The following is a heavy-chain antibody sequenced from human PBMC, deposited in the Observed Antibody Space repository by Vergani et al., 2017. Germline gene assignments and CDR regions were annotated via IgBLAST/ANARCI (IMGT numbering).Heavy chain of an antibody. CDR2: ISNDGRHT. V-gene: IGHV3-30*04. Sequence: VQLEESGGGLVLPGRSLRLSCVASGFTSAGYAMHWVRQAPGKGLEWVALISNDGRHTYYADSVRGRFSISRDNSKNTLYLQMNSLRTEDTANYYCRGEMDVWGKGTTVTVSS. J-gene: IGHJ6*04. CDR1: GFTSAGYA. CDR3: RGEMDV.